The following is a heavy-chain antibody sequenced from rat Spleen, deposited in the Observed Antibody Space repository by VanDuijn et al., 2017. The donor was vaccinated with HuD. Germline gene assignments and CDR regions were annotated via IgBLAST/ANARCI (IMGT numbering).Heavy chain of an antibody. CDR1: GFTFSDYY. D-gene: IGHD1-11*01. J-gene: IGHJ2*01. Sequence: EVQLVESDGGLVQPGRSLKLSCAASGFTFSDYYMAWVRQAPTKGLEWVATISYDDSRTYYRDSVKGRFTISRDNAKSTLYLQMDSLRSEDTATYYCARPVLGGGYSYYFDYWGQGVMVTVSS. V-gene: IGHV5-29*01. CDR2: ISYDDSRT. CDR3: ARPVLGGGYSYYFDY.